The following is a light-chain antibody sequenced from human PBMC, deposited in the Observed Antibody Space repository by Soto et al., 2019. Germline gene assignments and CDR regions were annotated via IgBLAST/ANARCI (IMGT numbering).Light chain of an antibody. J-gene: IGKJ4*01. Sequence: DIQMTQSPSSLSASVGDRVTITCRASQGIGNYLAWYQQKPGKVPKLLIYAASTLQSGVPSRFSGSGSGTDFTLTISSLQPEDAATYYCQKYNSVPLTFGGGTKLESK. CDR2: AAS. CDR1: QGIGNY. V-gene: IGKV1-27*01. CDR3: QKYNSVPLT.